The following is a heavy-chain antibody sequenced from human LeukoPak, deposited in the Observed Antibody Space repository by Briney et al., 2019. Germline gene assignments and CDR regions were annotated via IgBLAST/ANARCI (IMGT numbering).Heavy chain of an antibody. D-gene: IGHD3-10*01. Sequence: SETLSLTCAVYGGSFSGYYWSWIRQPPGKGLEWIGSIYHSGSTYYNPSLKSRVTISVDTSKNQFSLKLSSVTAADTAVYYCARRGDYWGQGTLVTVSS. CDR2: IYHSGST. V-gene: IGHV4-34*01. CDR3: ARRGDY. CDR1: GGSFSGYY. J-gene: IGHJ4*02.